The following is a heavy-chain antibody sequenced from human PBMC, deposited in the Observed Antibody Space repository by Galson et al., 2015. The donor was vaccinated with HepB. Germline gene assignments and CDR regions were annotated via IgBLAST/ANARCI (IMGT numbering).Heavy chain of an antibody. CDR1: GLTFSSYS. CDR3: AKEGWGGNYLDY. V-gene: IGHV3-64*01. Sequence: SLRLSCAASGLTFSSYSMHWVRQAPGKGLEYVSAINNNGISTYYANSVKGRFTISRDNSKSTLYLQMGNMRAEDMAVYYCAKEGWGGNYLDYWGQGALVTVSS. D-gene: IGHD3-10*01. J-gene: IGHJ4*02. CDR2: INNNGIST.